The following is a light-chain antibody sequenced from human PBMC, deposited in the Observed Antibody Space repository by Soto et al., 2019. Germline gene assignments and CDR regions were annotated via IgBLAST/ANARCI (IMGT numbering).Light chain of an antibody. CDR1: QSVSSTY. Sequence: EIVLTQSPGTLSLSPCDRATLSCRASQSVSSTYLAWYQQKPGQAPRLFIYGASTRATGIPARFSGSGSGTEFTLTISSLQSEDFAIYYCQQYNNWPPITFGQGTRLEIK. V-gene: IGKV3-15*01. CDR2: GAS. CDR3: QQYNNWPPIT. J-gene: IGKJ5*01.